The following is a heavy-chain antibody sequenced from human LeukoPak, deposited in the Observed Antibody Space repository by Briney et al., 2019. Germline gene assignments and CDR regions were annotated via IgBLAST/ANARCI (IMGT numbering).Heavy chain of an antibody. J-gene: IGHJ4*02. CDR2: IYYSGST. V-gene: IGHV4-59*01. CDR3: ARGAIAVADSDY. CDR1: GGSISSYY. Sequence: SETLSLTCTVSGGSISSYYWSWIRQPPGKGLEWIGYIYYSGSTNYNPSLKSRVTISVDTSKNQFSLKLSSVTAADTAVYYCARGAIAVADSDYWGQGTLVIVSS. D-gene: IGHD6-19*01.